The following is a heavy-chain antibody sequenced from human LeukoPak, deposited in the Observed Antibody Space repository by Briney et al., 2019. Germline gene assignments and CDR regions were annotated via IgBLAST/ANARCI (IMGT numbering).Heavy chain of an antibody. V-gene: IGHV4-39*07. Sequence: SETLSLTCTVSGGSISSSSYYWGWIRQPPGKGLEWIGSIYYSGSTYYNPSLKSRVTISVDTSKNQFSLKLSSVTAADTAAYYCARRARYFDCFDFWGQGTLVTVSS. J-gene: IGHJ4*02. D-gene: IGHD3-9*01. CDR2: IYYSGST. CDR3: ARRARYFDCFDF. CDR1: GGSISSSSYY.